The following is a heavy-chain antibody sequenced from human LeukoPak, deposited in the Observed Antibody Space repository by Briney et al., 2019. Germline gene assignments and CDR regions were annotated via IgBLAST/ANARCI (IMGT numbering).Heavy chain of an antibody. J-gene: IGHJ3*02. CDR2: IRQDGSEK. V-gene: IGHV3-7*01. CDR3: ARGLQYNDAFDI. D-gene: IGHD1-1*01. CDR1: GFTFSVNS. Sequence: GGSLRLSCAASGFTFSVNSMNWVRQAPGKGLEWVANIRQDGSEKYYVDSVKGRFTISRDNAKNSLYLQMSSLRAEDTAMYYCARGLQYNDAFDIWGQGTMVTVSS.